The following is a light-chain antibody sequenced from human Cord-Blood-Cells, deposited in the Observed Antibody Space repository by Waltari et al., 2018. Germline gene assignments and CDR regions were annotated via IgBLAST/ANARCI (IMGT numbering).Light chain of an antibody. CDR3: QQRSNWPPLT. V-gene: IGKV3-11*01. CDR1: QSVSSY. CDR2: DTS. J-gene: IGKJ4*01. Sequence: EIVLTQSPATLSLSPGERATLSCRASQSVSSYLAWYQQKTGQAPRLLIYDTSNRATGIPARFSGSGSETDFTLTISSLEPEDFAVYYCQQRSNWPPLTFCGGTKVEIK.